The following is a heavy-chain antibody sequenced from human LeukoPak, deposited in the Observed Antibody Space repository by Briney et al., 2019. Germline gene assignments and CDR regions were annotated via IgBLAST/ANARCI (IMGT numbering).Heavy chain of an antibody. D-gene: IGHD1-26*01. Sequence: KTSETLSLTCAVYGGSFSGYYWSWIRQPPGKGLEWIGEINHSGSTNYNPSLKSRVTVSVDTSKNQFSLKLSSVTAADTAVYYCASMVGGHDYWGQGTLVTVSS. CDR2: INHSGST. J-gene: IGHJ4*02. V-gene: IGHV4-34*01. CDR3: ASMVGGHDY. CDR1: GGSFSGYY.